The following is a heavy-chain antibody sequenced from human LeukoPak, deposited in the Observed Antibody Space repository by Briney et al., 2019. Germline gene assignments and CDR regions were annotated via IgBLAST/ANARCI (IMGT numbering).Heavy chain of an antibody. CDR3: AKQWRGTGDAFDI. J-gene: IGHJ3*02. CDR1: GFTFSSYT. V-gene: IGHV3-23*01. D-gene: IGHD3/OR15-3a*01. Sequence: GGSLRLSCAASGFTFSSYTMSWVRRAPGKGLEWVSSISGSGVSTYYADYVKGRFTLSRDNSKNTLYLQINSLRAEDTAVCYCAKQWRGTGDAFDIWGQGTMVTVSS. CDR2: ISGSGVST.